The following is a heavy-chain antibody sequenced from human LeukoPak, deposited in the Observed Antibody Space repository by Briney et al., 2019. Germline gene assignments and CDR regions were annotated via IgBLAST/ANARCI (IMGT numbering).Heavy chain of an antibody. Sequence: GKSLRLSCAASGFTFNSYAMHWVRQAPGKGLEWVAVISYDGNYKYYADSVKGRFTLSRDDSKTTLYLQMNSLRAEDTAVYYCARDYGDYVFDYWGQGTLVTVSS. D-gene: IGHD4-17*01. CDR2: ISYDGNYK. CDR1: GFTFNSYA. CDR3: ARDYGDYVFDY. J-gene: IGHJ4*02. V-gene: IGHV3-30-3*01.